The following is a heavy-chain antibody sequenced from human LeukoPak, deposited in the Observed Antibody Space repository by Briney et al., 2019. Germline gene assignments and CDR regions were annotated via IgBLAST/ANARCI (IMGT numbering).Heavy chain of an antibody. J-gene: IGHJ4*02. CDR3: AREGEGGKPDY. CDR2: ISAYNGNT. D-gene: IGHD3-16*01. CDR1: GGTFSSYA. V-gene: IGHV1-18*01. Sequence: ASVKVSCKASGGTFSSYAISWVRQAPGQGLEWMGWISAYNGNTNYAQKLQGRVTMTTDTSTSTAYMELRSLRSDDTAVYYCAREGEGGKPDYWGQGTLVTVSS.